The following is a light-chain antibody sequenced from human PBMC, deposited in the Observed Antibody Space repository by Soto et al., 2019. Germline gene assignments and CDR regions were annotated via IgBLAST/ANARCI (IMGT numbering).Light chain of an antibody. V-gene: IGLV1-44*01. CDR2: SNY. CDR1: SSNIESNT. CDR3: AAWDDILNGYV. Sequence: QSALTQPPSASVTPGQRVTSSCSGSSSNIESNTVTWYQQLPGTAPKLVIYSNYDRPSGVPDRFSGSTSGTSASLVIRGLQSEDEADYYCAAWDDILNGYVFGGGTKVTVL. J-gene: IGLJ1*01.